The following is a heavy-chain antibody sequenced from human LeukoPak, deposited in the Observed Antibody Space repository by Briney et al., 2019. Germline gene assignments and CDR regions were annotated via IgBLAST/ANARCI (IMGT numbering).Heavy chain of an antibody. CDR2: ISGYNGNT. D-gene: IGHD2-2*02. Sequence: ASVKVSCKASGYTFTSYGISWVRQAPGQGLEWMGWISGYNGNTNYAQKLQGRVTMTTDTSTPPDYIELRNLTSDDTAVYYCARDKYLQGGHYYRYGMDVWGQGTTVTVSS. CDR3: ARDKYLQGGHYYRYGMDV. CDR1: GYTFTSYG. J-gene: IGHJ6*02. V-gene: IGHV1-18*01.